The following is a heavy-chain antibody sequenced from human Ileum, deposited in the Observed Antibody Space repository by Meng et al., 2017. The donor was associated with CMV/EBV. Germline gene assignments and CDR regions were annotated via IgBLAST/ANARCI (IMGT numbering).Heavy chain of an antibody. J-gene: IGHJ4*02. CDR1: GFSTYW. D-gene: IGHD1-1*01. V-gene: IGHV3-74*01. Sequence: CAASGFSTYWLHWVRQVPGKGLMWVSGIDSDGSRTTYADSVKGRFTISRDTVKNTLYLQMNSLRVEDTAVYYCARGGNGNFFYYFDYWGQGTLVTVSS. CDR3: ARGGNGNFFYYFDY. CDR2: IDSDGSRT.